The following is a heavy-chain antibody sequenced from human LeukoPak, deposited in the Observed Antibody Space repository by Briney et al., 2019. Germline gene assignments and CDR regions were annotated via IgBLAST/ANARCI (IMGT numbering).Heavy chain of an antibody. CDR1: GGSFSGYY. D-gene: IGHD4-23*01. J-gene: IGHJ6*02. Sequence: SETLSLTCAVYGGSFSGYYWSWIRQPPGKGLEWIGYIYYSGSTYYNPSLQSRVTISVDTSKNQFSLKLRSVTAADTAEYYCARESTVITGQGRIFTGNYHGMDVWGHGTTVIVSS. CDR3: ARESTVITGQGRIFTGNYHGMDV. CDR2: IYYSGST. V-gene: IGHV4-30-4*08.